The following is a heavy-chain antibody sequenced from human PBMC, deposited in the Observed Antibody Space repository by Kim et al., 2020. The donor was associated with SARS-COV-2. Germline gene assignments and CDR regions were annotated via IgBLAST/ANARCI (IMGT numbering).Heavy chain of an antibody. CDR1: GGSVSSGSYY. J-gene: IGHJ6*02. V-gene: IGHV4-61*01. CDR3: ARDQSSSSWYLCGMDV. D-gene: IGHD6-13*01. CDR2: IYYSGST. Sequence: SETLSLTCTVSGGSVSSGSYYWSWIRQPPGKGLEWIGYIYYSGSTNYNPSLKSRVTISVDTSKNQFSLKLSSVTAADTAVYYCARDQSSSSWYLCGMDVWGQGTTVTVSS.